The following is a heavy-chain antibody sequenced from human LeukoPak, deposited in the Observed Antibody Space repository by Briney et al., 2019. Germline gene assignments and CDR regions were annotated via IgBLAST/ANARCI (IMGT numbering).Heavy chain of an antibody. CDR2: INPNTGGT. J-gene: IGHJ4*02. D-gene: IGHD3-9*01. V-gene: IGHV1-2*02. CDR1: GYTFTGYF. CDR3: ARVHATGYFSLDLGY. Sequence: ASVGVSCKASGYTFTGYFMHWVRQAPGQGLDWMGWINPNTGGTKYAQKFQGRVTMTRDTSIGTAYMELSTVTSDDTAVYFCARVHATGYFSLDLGYWGQGTLVTVSS.